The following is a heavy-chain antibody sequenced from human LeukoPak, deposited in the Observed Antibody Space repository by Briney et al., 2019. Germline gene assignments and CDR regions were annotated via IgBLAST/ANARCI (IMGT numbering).Heavy chain of an antibody. CDR2: IHHSGST. Sequence: SETLSLTCGVSGYSISGGHYWGWIRRPPGMGLEWIGSIHHSGSTHYNPSLKSPATISVDTSKNEFSLKVTSVTAADTAVYYCARGSGYSSGWNWLDPWGQGILVTVSS. CDR3: ARGSGYSSGWNWLDP. D-gene: IGHD5-12*01. CDR1: GYSISGGHY. V-gene: IGHV4-38-2*01. J-gene: IGHJ5*02.